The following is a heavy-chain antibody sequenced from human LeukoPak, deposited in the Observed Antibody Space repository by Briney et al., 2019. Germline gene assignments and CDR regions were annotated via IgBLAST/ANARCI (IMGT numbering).Heavy chain of an antibody. CDR1: GFTFGSYA. CDR2: LNSNGGAT. J-gene: IGHJ4*02. Sequence: GGSLRLSCAASGFTFGSYAMSWVRQAPGKGLEWVSSLNSNGGATYYSDSVKGRFTSSRGNSKNTLYLQMHSLRAEDTAVYYCAKATYSGSFPYFDYWGQGTLVTVSS. D-gene: IGHD1-26*01. CDR3: AKATYSGSFPYFDY. V-gene: IGHV3-23*01.